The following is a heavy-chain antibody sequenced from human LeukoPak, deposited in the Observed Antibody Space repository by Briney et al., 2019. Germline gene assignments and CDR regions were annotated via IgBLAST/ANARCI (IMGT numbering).Heavy chain of an antibody. D-gene: IGHD1-26*01. Sequence: PGGSLRLSCAGSGFTVSSSTMSWVRQAPGKGLEWVSNFYSDALDGITNYADSVKGRFTISRDNSQNTLYLQMNSLRVEDTATYYCARVIGGGHHYFEHWGQGTVVTVSS. CDR3: ARVIGGGHHYFEH. CDR2: FYSDALDGIT. V-gene: IGHV3-53*01. J-gene: IGHJ4*02. CDR1: GFTVSSST.